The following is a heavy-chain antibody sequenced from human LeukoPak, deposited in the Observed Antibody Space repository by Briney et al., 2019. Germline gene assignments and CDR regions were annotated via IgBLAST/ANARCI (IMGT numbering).Heavy chain of an antibody. V-gene: IGHV1-2*02. CDR2: INPNSGGT. J-gene: IGHJ6*02. Sequence: ASVKVSCKASGYTFTGYYMHWVRQAPGQGLEWMGWINPNSGGTNYEQKFQGRVTMTRDTSISTAYMELSRLRSDDTAVYYCAREPIVVVVAAMANNGMDVWGQGTTVTVSS. CDR3: AREPIVVVVAAMANNGMDV. CDR1: GYTFTGYY. D-gene: IGHD2-15*01.